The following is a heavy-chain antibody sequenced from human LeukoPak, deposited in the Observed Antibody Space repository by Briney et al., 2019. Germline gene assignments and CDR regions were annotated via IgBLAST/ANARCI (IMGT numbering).Heavy chain of an antibody. Sequence: ASVKVSCKASGYTFTSYYMHWVRQAPRHGLEWMGIVNPSGGSTSYAQKFHGRVTMTRDTSTSTVYMELSSLRSDDTAVYYCARAFGAQTYSSSWGADFDYWGQGTLVTVSS. J-gene: IGHJ4*02. CDR1: GYTFTSYY. CDR2: VNPSGGST. D-gene: IGHD6-13*01. CDR3: ARAFGAQTYSSSWGADFDY. V-gene: IGHV1-46*01.